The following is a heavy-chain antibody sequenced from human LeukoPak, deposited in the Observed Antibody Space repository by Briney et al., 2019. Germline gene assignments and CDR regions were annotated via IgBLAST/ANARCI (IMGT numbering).Heavy chain of an antibody. D-gene: IGHD3-10*01. J-gene: IGHJ4*02. CDR2: ITYDGYYK. Sequence: GGSLRLSCAASGFTFSSYGMYWVRQAPGKGLEWVALITYDGYYKYYSDSVKGRFTISSDTSKNTLYLQMNSLRAEDTAVYYCARDLSPVVRASPMGYWGQGTPVTVSS. CDR1: GFTFSSYG. V-gene: IGHV3-30*03. CDR3: ARDLSPVVRASPMGY.